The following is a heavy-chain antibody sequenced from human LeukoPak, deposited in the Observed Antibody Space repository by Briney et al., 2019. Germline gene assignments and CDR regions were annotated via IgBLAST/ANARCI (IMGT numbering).Heavy chain of an antibody. CDR2: IFYSGDT. CDR3: ARSLGHSYAIAH. CDR1: GDSISSYY. Sequence: SETLSLTRIVSGDSISSYYWSWIRQPPGKGLEWIGYIFYSGDTDSNPSLKSRVTISVDMTKNQFSLNLNSVTAADTAVYYCARSLGHSYAIAHWGRGILVTVSS. V-gene: IGHV4-59*08. J-gene: IGHJ4*02. D-gene: IGHD3-9*01.